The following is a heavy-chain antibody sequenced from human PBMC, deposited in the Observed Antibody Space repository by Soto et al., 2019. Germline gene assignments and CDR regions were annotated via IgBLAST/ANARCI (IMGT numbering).Heavy chain of an antibody. CDR1: GYTFTSTW. CDR2: INPYGGAA. CDR3: ARDCGYGYGMDV. J-gene: IGHJ6*02. Sequence: GASVKVSCKASGYTFTSTWMHWVRQAPGQGLEWMGIINPYGGAATYAEKFQGRVTMTRDTSTATDYMELSSLRSEDTAMYYCARDCGYGYGMDVWGQGTTVTVSS. D-gene: IGHD2-15*01. V-gene: IGHV1-46*01.